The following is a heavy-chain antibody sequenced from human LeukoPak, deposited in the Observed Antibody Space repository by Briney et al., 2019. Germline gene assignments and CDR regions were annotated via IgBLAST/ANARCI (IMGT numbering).Heavy chain of an antibody. Sequence: KASETLSLTCTVSGVSMSAYQWSWVRQSPEKGLEWIGCINTKGETSYNPSLKSRVTTSVDTSKSQFSLRLTSVTAADTAVYYCATSNDAKIAPFDHWGQGAPVTASS. V-gene: IGHV4-4*09. D-gene: IGHD2-21*01. J-gene: IGHJ4*02. CDR1: GVSMSAYQ. CDR3: ATSNDAKIAPFDH. CDR2: INTKGET.